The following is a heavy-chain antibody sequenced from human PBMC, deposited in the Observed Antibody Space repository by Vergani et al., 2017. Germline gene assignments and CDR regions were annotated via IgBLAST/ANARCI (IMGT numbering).Heavy chain of an antibody. Sequence: QVQLVESGGGVVQRGGSLRLSRATSGLTLSNYDMQWIRQGPGKGLEFVAFIQFDGSNQYYADSVKGRFTLSRDFSKNTLYLQMNSLRTDDTATYYCAKHFRGWGIDYWGQGTQVIVSS. CDR3: AKHFRGWGIDY. D-gene: IGHD3-16*01. CDR1: GLTLSNYD. CDR2: IQFDGSNQ. J-gene: IGHJ4*02. V-gene: IGHV3-30*02.